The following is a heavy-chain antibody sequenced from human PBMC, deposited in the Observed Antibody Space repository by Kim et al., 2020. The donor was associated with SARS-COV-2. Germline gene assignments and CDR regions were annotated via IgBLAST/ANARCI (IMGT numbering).Heavy chain of an antibody. D-gene: IGHD1-1*01. CDR3: APQRVANHDAFRI. CDR1: GGSISRSSDH. V-gene: IGHV4-39*07. Sequence: SETLSLTCSVSGGSISRSSDHWAWIRQPPGKGLEWIGTIDYTGSTYYNPSLKSRVTIFLDTSENQFFLKLTSVTAADTAVYYWAPQRVANHDAFRIWGQGTMVTVSS. CDR2: IDYTGST. J-gene: IGHJ3*02.